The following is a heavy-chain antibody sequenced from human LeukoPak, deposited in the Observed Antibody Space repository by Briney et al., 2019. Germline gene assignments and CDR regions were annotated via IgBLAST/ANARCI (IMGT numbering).Heavy chain of an antibody. CDR3: ARLRGSWGAGSFDY. CDR1: GGSISSYY. CDR2: IYYSGST. D-gene: IGHD6-13*01. V-gene: IGHV4-59*08. Sequence: PSETLSLTCTVSGGSISSYYWSWIRQPPGKGLKGIGYIYYSGSTNYNPSLKSRVTISVDTSKNQFSLKLSSVTAADTAVYYCARLRGSWGAGSFDYWGQGTLVTVSS. J-gene: IGHJ4*02.